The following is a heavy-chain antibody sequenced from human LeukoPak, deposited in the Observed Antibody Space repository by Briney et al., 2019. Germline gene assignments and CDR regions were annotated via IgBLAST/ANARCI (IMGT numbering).Heavy chain of an antibody. CDR1: GFTFSSYA. Sequence: GGSLRLSCAASGFTFSSYAMSWVRQAPGKGLEWVSAISASGGSTHYADSVKGRFTISRDNSKNTLYLQMNSLRAEDTAVYYCAKDPSYYDILTGYHRDWFDPWGQGTLVTVSS. V-gene: IGHV3-23*01. CDR3: AKDPSYYDILTGYHRDWFDP. J-gene: IGHJ5*02. CDR2: ISASGGST. D-gene: IGHD3-9*01.